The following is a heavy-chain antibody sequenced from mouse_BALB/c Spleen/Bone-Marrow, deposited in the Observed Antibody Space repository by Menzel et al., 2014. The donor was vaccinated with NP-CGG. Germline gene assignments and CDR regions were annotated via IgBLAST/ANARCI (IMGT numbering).Heavy chain of an antibody. D-gene: IGHD2-1*01. CDR1: GYTFTSYW. V-gene: IGHV1S22*01. J-gene: IGHJ3*01. CDR3: TSAPIYYACVAY. CDR2: IYPGSSTT. Sequence: LKQSGSELVRPGASVKLSCKASGYTFTSYWMHWVKQRPGQGLEWIGNIYPGSSTTNYDEKFKSKATLTVDTSSSTAYMQLSSLTSEDSAVYYCTSAPIYYACVAYWGQGTLVTVSA.